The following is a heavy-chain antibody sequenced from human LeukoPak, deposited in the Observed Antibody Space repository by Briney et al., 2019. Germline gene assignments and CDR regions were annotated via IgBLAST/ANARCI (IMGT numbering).Heavy chain of an antibody. CDR1: GDSISSGNYY. V-gene: IGHV4-30-2*01. J-gene: IGHJ4*02. Sequence: SETLSLTCTVSGDSISSGNYYWNWIRQPPGKGLEWIGYIYHSGSTYYNPSLKSRITISLDRSKNQFSLRLSSVSAADTAVYYCASPGSTGKYYELGYWGQGTLVTVSS. D-gene: IGHD2-2*01. CDR3: ASPGSTGKYYELGY. CDR2: IYHSGST.